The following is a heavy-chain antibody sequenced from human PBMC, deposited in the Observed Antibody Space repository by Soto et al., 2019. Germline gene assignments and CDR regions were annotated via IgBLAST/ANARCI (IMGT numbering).Heavy chain of an antibody. J-gene: IGHJ4*02. CDR1: GFNFSSYA. Sequence: PGGSLRLSCAASGFNFSSYAMSWIRQAPGKGPEWVAGITTSGDRSGYADSVRGRFTISRDDSRNMVYLQMDSLGVEDTAVYYCVKWNGFGDSWGQGTLVTVSS. D-gene: IGHD1-1*01. V-gene: IGHV3-23*01. CDR3: VKWNGFGDS. CDR2: ITTSGDRS.